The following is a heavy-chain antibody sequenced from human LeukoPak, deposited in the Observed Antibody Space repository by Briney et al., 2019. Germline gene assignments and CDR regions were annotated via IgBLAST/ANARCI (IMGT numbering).Heavy chain of an antibody. CDR2: IIPIFGTA. Sequence: SVKVSXKASGGTFSSYAISWGRQAQGQGREGMGGIIPIFGTANYAQKFQGRVTITTDESTSTAYMELSSLRSEDTAVYYCARDNVPATTNWFDPWGQGTLVTVSS. CDR1: GGTFSSYA. V-gene: IGHV1-69*05. D-gene: IGHD2-2*01. J-gene: IGHJ5*02. CDR3: ARDNVPATTNWFDP.